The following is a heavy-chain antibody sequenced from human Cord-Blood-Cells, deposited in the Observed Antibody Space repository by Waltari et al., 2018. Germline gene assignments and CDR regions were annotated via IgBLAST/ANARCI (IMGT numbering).Heavy chain of an antibody. D-gene: IGHD7-27*01. J-gene: IGHJ3*02. V-gene: IGHV1-2*02. CDR3: ARDVNWGQGEAFDI. Sequence: QVQLVQSGAEVKKPGASVKVSCKASGYTFTGYYMHWVRQAPGQGLEWMGWINPNSGGTNYAQEFQGRVTMTRDTSISTAYMELSRLRSDDTAVYYCARDVNWGQGEAFDIWGQGTMVTVSS. CDR1: GYTFTGYY. CDR2: INPNSGGT.